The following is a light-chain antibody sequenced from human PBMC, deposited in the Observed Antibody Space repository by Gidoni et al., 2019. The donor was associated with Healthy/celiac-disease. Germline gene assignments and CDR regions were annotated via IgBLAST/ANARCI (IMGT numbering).Light chain of an antibody. V-gene: IGKV3-20*01. Sequence: EIVLTQSPGTLSLSPGERATLSCRASQSVSSSYLAWYQQKPGQAPRLRIYGASSRATGIPDRFSGSGSGTDFTLTSSRLEPEDFAVYYCQQYGSSPRTFGQXTKVEIK. CDR3: QQYGSSPRT. CDR2: GAS. CDR1: QSVSSSY. J-gene: IGKJ1*01.